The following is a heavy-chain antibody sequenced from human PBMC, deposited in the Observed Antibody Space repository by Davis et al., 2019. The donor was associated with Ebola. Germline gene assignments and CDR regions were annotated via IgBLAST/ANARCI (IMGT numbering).Heavy chain of an antibody. CDR2: ISAYNGNT. V-gene: IGHV1-18*01. CDR3: ARDGLDFWSGYYADY. Sequence: ASVKVSCKASGYTFTSYDINWVRQATGQGLEWMGWISAYNGNTNYAQKLQGRVTMTTDTSTSTAYMELRSLRSDDTAVYYCARDGLDFWSGYYADYWGQGTLVTVSS. D-gene: IGHD3-3*01. CDR1: GYTFTSYD. J-gene: IGHJ4*02.